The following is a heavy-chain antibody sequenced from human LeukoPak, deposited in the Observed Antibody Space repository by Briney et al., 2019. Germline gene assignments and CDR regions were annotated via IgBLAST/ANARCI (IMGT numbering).Heavy chain of an antibody. J-gene: IGHJ4*02. CDR2: IRYDGSNK. Sequence: GGSLRLSCAASGFTFSSYGMHWVRQAPGKGLEWVAFIRYDGSNKYYADSVKGRFTISRDNSKNTLYLQMNSLRAEDTAVYYCAKDGNYDYVWGSYRPFDYWGQGTLVTVSS. D-gene: IGHD3-16*02. CDR3: AKDGNYDYVWGSYRPFDY. V-gene: IGHV3-30*02. CDR1: GFTFSSYG.